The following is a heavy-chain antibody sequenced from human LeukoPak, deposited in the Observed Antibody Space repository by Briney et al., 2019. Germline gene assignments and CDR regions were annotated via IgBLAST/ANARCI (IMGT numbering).Heavy chain of an antibody. Sequence: PSETLSLTCTVSGGSISSYYWSWIRQPPGKGLEWIGYIYYSGSTNYNPSLKSRVTISVDTSKNQFSLKLSSVTAADTAVYYCARDREDSRDAFDIWGQGTMVTVSS. CDR2: IYYSGST. J-gene: IGHJ3*02. D-gene: IGHD2-15*01. V-gene: IGHV4-59*01. CDR3: ARDREDSRDAFDI. CDR1: GGSISSYY.